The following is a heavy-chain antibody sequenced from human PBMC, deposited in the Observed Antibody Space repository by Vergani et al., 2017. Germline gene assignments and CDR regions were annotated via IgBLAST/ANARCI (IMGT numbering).Heavy chain of an antibody. V-gene: IGHV4-34*01. D-gene: IGHD2-8*01. J-gene: IGHJ4*02. CDR3: ASEGYCTNGVCFTLFDV. Sequence: AQLQQWGAGLLKPSETLSLTCAIYGGSLHDYWWTWIRQPPGTGLEWIGEIRHDGITHYSPSLKSRVTISIDTSTHQFSLNLRSVTAADTAVYYCASEGYCTNGVCFTLFDVWGQGALVTVSS. CDR1: GGSLHDYW. CDR2: IRHDGIT.